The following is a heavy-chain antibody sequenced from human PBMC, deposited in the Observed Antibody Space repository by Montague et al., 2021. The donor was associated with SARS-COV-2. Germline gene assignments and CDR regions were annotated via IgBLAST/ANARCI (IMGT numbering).Heavy chain of an antibody. CDR2: IYYSGST. V-gene: IGHV4-39*01. D-gene: IGHD3-10*01. Sequence: SETLSLTCAVYGGPFSGDGPFSGYYWTWFRQTPGKGLEWIGSIYYSGSTYYNPSLKSRVTISVDTSKNQFSLKLSSVTAADTAVYYCARPLNLYYYGSGSYSSWCDPWGQGTLVTVSS. CDR3: ARPLNLYYYGSGSYSSWCDP. CDR1: GGPFSGDGPFSGYY. J-gene: IGHJ5*02.